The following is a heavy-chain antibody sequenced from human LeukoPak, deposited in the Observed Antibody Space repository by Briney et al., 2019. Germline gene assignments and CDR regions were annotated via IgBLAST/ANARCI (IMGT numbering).Heavy chain of an antibody. CDR3: ARVARNWFDP. CDR2: INHSGST. CDR1: GGSFSGDY. V-gene: IGHV4-34*01. Sequence: PSETLSLTCAVYGGSFSGDYWSWIRQPPGKGLEWIGEINHSGSTNYNPSLKSRVTISVDTSKNQFSLKLSSVTAADTAVYYCARVARNWFDPWGQGTLVTVSS. J-gene: IGHJ5*02.